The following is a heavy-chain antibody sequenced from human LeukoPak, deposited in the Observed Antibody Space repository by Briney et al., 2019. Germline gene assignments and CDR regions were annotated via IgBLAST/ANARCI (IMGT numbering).Heavy chain of an antibody. CDR1: GFTFSSYS. Sequence: GGSLRLSCAASGFTFSSYSMNWVRQAPGKGLEWVSSISSSSSYIYYADSVKGRFTISRDNAKNSLYLQMDSLRAEDTAVYYCARGPSITMVRGGQWYYYMDVWGKGTTVTVSS. V-gene: IGHV3-21*04. CDR3: ARGPSITMVRGGQWYYYMDV. J-gene: IGHJ6*03. CDR2: ISSSSSYI. D-gene: IGHD3-10*01.